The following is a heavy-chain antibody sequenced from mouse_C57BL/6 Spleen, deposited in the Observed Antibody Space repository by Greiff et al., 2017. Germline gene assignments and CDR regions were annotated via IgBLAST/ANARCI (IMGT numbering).Heavy chain of an antibody. CDR3: ARQELVYWYFDV. CDR1: GFSLTSYG. J-gene: IGHJ1*03. CDR2: IWSDGST. Sequence: VKVEESGPGLVAPSQSLSITCTVSGFSLTSYGVHWVRQPPGKGLEWLVVIWSDGSTTYNSALKSRLSISKDNSKSQVFLKMNSLQTDDTAMYYCARQELVYWYFDVWGTGTTVTVSS. V-gene: IGHV2-6-1*01.